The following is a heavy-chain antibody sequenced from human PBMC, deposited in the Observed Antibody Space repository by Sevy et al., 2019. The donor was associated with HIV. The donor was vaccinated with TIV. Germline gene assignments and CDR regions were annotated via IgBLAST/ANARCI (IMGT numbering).Heavy chain of an antibody. CDR1: GFTFTTYA. Sequence: GGSLRLSCAASGFTFTTYAMTWVRQAPGKGLQWVSAISGSGGSTYYADSVEGRFTISRDNSKSTLYLQMNSLTPEDTAVYYCAKRYIGTMAPHYFYYGLDVLGQGTTVTVSS. V-gene: IGHV3-23*01. CDR2: ISGSGGST. J-gene: IGHJ6*02. CDR3: AKRYIGTMAPHYFYYGLDV. D-gene: IGHD5-12*01.